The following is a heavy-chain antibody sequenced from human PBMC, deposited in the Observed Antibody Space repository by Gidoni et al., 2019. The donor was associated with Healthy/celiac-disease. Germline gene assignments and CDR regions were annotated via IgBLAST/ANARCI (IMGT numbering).Heavy chain of an antibody. V-gene: IGHV4-59*01. D-gene: IGHD3-3*01. J-gene: IGHJ6*02. CDR2: IYYSGST. Sequence: QVQLQESGPGLVKPSETLSLTCTVSGGSISSYYWSWIRQPPGKGLEWIGYIYYSGSTNYNPSLKSRVTISVDTSKNQFSLKLSSVTAADTAVYYCARGPVDYDFWSGYYGGMDVWGQGTTVTVSS. CDR1: GGSISSYY. CDR3: ARGPVDYDFWSGYYGGMDV.